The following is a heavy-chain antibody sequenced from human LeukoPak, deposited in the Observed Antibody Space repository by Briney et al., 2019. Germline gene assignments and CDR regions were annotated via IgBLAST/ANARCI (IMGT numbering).Heavy chain of an antibody. CDR2: IKEEGNER. D-gene: IGHD6-19*01. CDR1: GFTFSSYW. V-gene: IGHV3-7*01. J-gene: IGHJ3*02. Sequence: PGGSLRLSCAASGFTFSSYWMSWVRQAPGKGLEWVANIKEEGNERHYADSVSGRFTISRDNAKNSLFLQMNSLRAEDTAVYYCARDVSPRYSSGWADAHDIWGQGTMVTVSS. CDR3: ARDVSPRYSSGWADAHDI.